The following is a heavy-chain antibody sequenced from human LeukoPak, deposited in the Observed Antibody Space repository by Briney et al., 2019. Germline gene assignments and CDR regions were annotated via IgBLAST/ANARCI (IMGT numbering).Heavy chain of an antibody. CDR2: IYSGGST. V-gene: IGHV3-53*01. D-gene: IGHD1-26*01. CDR1: GFTVSSNY. J-gene: IGHJ4*02. CDR3: AREHPLLRSFDY. Sequence: GGSLRLCCSASGFTVSSNYMSWGRQAPGKGVEWVAVIYSGGSTYYADSVKGRLTIARDNSNNTQDLQMNNLRADDTVVYYDAREHPLLRSFDYSGPGTLVTVSP.